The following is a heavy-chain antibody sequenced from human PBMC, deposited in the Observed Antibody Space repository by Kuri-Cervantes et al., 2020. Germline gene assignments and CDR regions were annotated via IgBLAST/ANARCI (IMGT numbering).Heavy chain of an antibody. CDR2: INAGNGNT. V-gene: IGHV1-3*01. CDR3: ARVEWELRPGWFDP. D-gene: IGHD1-26*01. CDR1: GYTFTSYG. J-gene: IGHJ5*02. Sequence: ASVKVSCKASGYTFTSYGISWVRQAPGQGLEWMGWINAGNGNTKYSQKFQGRVTITRDTSASTAYMELSSLRSEDTAVYYCARVEWELRPGWFDPWAREPWSPSPQ.